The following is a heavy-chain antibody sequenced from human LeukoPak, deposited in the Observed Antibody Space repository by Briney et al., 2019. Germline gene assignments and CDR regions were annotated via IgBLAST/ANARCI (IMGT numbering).Heavy chain of an antibody. CDR1: GGSISSSSYY. V-gene: IGHV4-39*01. CDR3: ARITTTVTTTDY. Sequence: SETLPLTCTVSGGSISSSSYYWGWIRQPPGKGLEWIGSIYYSGSTYYNPSLKSRVTISVDTSKNQFSLKLSSVTAADTAVYYCARITTTVTTTDYWGQGTLVTVSS. CDR2: IYYSGST. J-gene: IGHJ4*02. D-gene: IGHD4-4*01.